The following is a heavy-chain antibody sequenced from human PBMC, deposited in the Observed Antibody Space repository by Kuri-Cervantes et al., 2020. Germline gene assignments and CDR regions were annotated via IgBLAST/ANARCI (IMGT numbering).Heavy chain of an antibody. CDR3: AKPISGSSTGDAFDI. CDR1: GFTFSSYE. D-gene: IGHD1-26*01. CDR2: ISSSGSTI. Sequence: GGSLRLSCAASGFTFSSYEMNWVRQAPGKGLEWVSYISSSGSTIYYADSVKGRFTISRDNAKNSLYLQMNSLRAEDTAVYYCAKPISGSSTGDAFDIWGQGTMVTVSS. V-gene: IGHV3-48*03. J-gene: IGHJ3*02.